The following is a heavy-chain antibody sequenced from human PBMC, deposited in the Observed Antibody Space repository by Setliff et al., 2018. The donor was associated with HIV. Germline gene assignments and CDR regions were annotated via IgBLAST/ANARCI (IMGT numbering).Heavy chain of an antibody. CDR3: ARSEKYCSTVSCFRGHYGMDV. CDR1: GFTFSSYE. V-gene: IGHV3-48*03. CDR2: ISNRGNTI. D-gene: IGHD2-2*01. J-gene: IGHJ6*02. Sequence: GGSLRLSCAASGFTFSSYEMNWVRQAPGKGLEWVSYISNRGNTIYYADSVKGRFTISRDNAKNSLYPQMRSLRAEDTAVYYCARSEKYCSTVSCFRGHYGMDVWGQGTAVTVSS.